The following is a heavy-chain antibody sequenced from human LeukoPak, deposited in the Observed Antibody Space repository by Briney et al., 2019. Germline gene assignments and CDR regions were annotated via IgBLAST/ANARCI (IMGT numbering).Heavy chain of an antibody. Sequence: GGSLRLSCAASGFTISHYWMHWVRHAPGKGLVWVSRSNSDESVTTYADSVKGRFTISRDNAKNTLYLQMNSLRADDTAVYYCARGGSYDYVWGSYPSDYWGQGTLVTVSS. CDR2: SNSDESVT. CDR3: ARGGSYDYVWGSYPSDY. J-gene: IGHJ4*02. V-gene: IGHV3-74*01. D-gene: IGHD3-16*01. CDR1: GFTISHYW.